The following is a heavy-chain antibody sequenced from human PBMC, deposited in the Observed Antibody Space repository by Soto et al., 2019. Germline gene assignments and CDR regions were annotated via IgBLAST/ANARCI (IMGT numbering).Heavy chain of an antibody. J-gene: IGHJ4*02. CDR1: GYTFISYG. CDR3: ARDLGAQLVDY. Sequence: QVQLVQSGAEVKKPGASVKVSCKASGYTFISYGISWVRQAPGQGREWMGWISGYDGNTKYAQKLQGRVTMNTDTSTSTAYMELRSLRSDDTAVYYCARDLGAQLVDYWGQGTLVTVSS. D-gene: IGHD1-26*01. CDR2: ISGYDGNT. V-gene: IGHV1-18*01.